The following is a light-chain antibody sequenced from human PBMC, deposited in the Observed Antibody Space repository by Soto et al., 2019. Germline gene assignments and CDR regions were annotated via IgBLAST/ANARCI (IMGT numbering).Light chain of an antibody. CDR1: QSVSSTF. V-gene: IGKV3-20*01. J-gene: IGKJ1*01. Sequence: EIVLTHSRGALCFYTFERATRSCMSGQSVSSTFLNWYQQKPGQAPRLLIYGASNRATGTPDRFSGSGSGTDFTLTISRLEPEDFAVYYCQQYGSSPQTFGQGTKVDIK. CDR2: GAS. CDR3: QQYGSSPQT.